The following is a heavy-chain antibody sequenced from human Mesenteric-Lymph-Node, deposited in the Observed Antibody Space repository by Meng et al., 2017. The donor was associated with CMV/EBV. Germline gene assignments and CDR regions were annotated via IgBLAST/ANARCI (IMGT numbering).Heavy chain of an antibody. D-gene: IGHD5-12*01. CDR3: ARGGEGSGYDWLVYYYYYGMDV. J-gene: IGHJ6*02. V-gene: IGHV4-59*01. CDR2: IYYSGST. CDR1: GGSISSYY. Sequence: GSLRLSCTVSGGSISSYYWTWIRQPPEKGLEWIGFIYYSGSTHYNPSLRSRVTISVDTSKNQFSLKLSSVTAADTAVYYCARGGEGSGYDWLVYYYYYGMDVWGQGTTVTVSS.